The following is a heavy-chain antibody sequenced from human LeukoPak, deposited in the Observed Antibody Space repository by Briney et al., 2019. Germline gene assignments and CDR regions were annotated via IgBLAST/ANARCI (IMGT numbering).Heavy chain of an antibody. V-gene: IGHV4-61*05. Sequence: PSETLSLTCTVSGGSISSSSYYWSWIRQPPGKGLEWIGYIYYSGSTNYNPSLKSRVTISVDTSKNQFSLKLSSVTAADTAVYYCARLDILTGYLNAFDIWGQGTMVTVSS. CDR3: ARLDILTGYLNAFDI. J-gene: IGHJ3*02. CDR1: GGSISSSSYY. CDR2: IYYSGST. D-gene: IGHD3-9*01.